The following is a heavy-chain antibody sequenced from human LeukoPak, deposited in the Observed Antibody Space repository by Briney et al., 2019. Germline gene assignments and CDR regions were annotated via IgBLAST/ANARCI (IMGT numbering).Heavy chain of an antibody. D-gene: IGHD2-8*01. Sequence: GASVKVSCKASGGTFSSYAISWVRQAPGQGLEWMGGIIPIFGTANYAQKFQGRVTITADESTSTAYMELSSLRSEDTAVYYCASTSGYCTNGVCYGSAYSAFDYWGQGTLVTVSS. CDR3: ASTSGYCTNGVCYGSAYSAFDY. CDR1: GGTFSSYA. CDR2: IIPIFGTA. V-gene: IGHV1-69*13. J-gene: IGHJ4*02.